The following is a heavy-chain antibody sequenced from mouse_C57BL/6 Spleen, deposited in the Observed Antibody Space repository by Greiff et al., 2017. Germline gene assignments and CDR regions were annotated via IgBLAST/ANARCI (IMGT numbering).Heavy chain of an antibody. CDR2: INYDGSST. CDR1: GFTFSDYY. V-gene: IGHV5-16*01. Sequence: EVKLVESEGGLVQPGSSMKLSCTASGFTFSDYYMAWVRQVPEKGLEWVANINYDGSSTYYLDSLKSRFIISRDNAKNILYLQMSSLKSEDTATYYCARRGYDYGFDYWGQGTTLTVSS. D-gene: IGHD2-4*01. J-gene: IGHJ2*01. CDR3: ARRGYDYGFDY.